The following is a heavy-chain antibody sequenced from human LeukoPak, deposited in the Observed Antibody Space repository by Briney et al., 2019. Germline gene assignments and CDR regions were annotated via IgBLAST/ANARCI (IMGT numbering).Heavy chain of an antibody. D-gene: IGHD4-17*01. CDR2: ISYDGSNK. V-gene: IGHV3-30-3*01. J-gene: IGHJ4*02. CDR3: ARDRYGDYGDFDY. CDR1: GLTFSSYA. Sequence: PGGSLRLSCAASGLTFSSYAMHWVRQAPGKGLEWVAVISYDGSNKYYADSVKGRFTISRDNSKNTLYLQMNSLRAEDTAVYYCARDRYGDYGDFDYWGQGTLVTVSS.